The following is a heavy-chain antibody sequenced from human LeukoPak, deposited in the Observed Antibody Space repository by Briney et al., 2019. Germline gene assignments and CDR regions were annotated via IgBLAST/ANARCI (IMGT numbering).Heavy chain of an antibody. D-gene: IGHD2-15*01. V-gene: IGHV1-2*02. CDR3: ARDLCHGGSCFHFDS. CDR2: INPDSGAT. Sequence: GASVKVSCNTSGYTFTDYYVHWVRQAPGQGLEWLAWINPDSGATNFAQRFQGRVTMTRDTSVNTVHMELNRLRSDDTAVYYCARDLCHGGSCFHFDSWGQGTLVTVSS. CDR1: GYTFTDYY. J-gene: IGHJ4*02.